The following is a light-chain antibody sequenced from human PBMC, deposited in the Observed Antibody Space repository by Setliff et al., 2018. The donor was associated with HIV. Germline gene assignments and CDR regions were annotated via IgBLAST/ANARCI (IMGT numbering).Light chain of an antibody. J-gene: IGLJ3*02. V-gene: IGLV1-51*01. Sequence: QSVLTQPPSVSAAPGQKVTISCSGSSSNIGNNYVSWYQQFPGTAPKLLIYDNNKRPSGIPDRFSGSKSGTSATLGITGLQTGDEADYYCGTWDSSLSAGVVGGGTKVTVL. CDR1: SSNIGNNY. CDR3: GTWDSSLSAGV. CDR2: DNN.